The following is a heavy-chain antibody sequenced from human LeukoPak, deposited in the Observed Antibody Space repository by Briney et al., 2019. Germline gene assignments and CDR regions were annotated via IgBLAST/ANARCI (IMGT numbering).Heavy chain of an antibody. D-gene: IGHD2-15*01. Sequence: GRSLRLSCAASGFTFSSYGTHWVRQAPGKGLEWVAVIWYDGSNKYYADSVKGRFTISRDNSKNTLYLQMNSLRAEDTAVYYCARGSQWWELPGGMDVWGQGTTVTVSS. J-gene: IGHJ6*02. CDR2: IWYDGSNK. CDR1: GFTFSSYG. V-gene: IGHV3-33*01. CDR3: ARGSQWWELPGGMDV.